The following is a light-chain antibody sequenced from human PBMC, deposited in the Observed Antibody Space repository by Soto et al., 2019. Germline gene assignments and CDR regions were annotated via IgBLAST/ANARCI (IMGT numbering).Light chain of an antibody. J-gene: IGLJ2*01. Sequence: QSVLTQPPSVSAAPGQKVTISCSGSNSNIGSNSVSWYQQLPGTAPKLLIYDNDKRPSEIPDRFSGSRSGTSATLGIAGLQTGDKADYYCGTWDSSLDAGVFGGGTKLTVL. CDR1: NSNIGSNS. CDR2: DND. CDR3: GTWDSSLDAGV. V-gene: IGLV1-51*01.